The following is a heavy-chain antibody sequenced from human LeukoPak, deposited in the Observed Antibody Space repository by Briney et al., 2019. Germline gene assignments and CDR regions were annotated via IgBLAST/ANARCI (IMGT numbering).Heavy chain of an antibody. V-gene: IGHV3-74*01. CDR3: AKDYSSSSLYYFDY. CDR1: GFTFSDFW. J-gene: IGHJ4*02. D-gene: IGHD6-6*01. Sequence: GGSLRLSCAASGFTFSDFWMHWVRQAPGKGLVWVSRINSGGTVTNYADSVKGRLTISRDNAKNTLYLQMNSLRAEDTALYYCAKDYSSSSLYYFDYWGQGTLVTVSS. CDR2: INSGGTVT.